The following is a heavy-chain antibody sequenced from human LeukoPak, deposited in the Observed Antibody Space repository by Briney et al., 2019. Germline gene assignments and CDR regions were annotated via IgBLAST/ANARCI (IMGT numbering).Heavy chain of an antibody. Sequence: ASVKVSCKASGGTFSSYAISWVRQAPGQRLEWMGRIIPIFGTANYAQKFQGRVTITADESTSTAYIELSSLRSEDTAVYYCARDCSSTSCYTSRNLFDYWGQGTLVTVSS. J-gene: IGHJ4*02. V-gene: IGHV1-69*13. CDR3: ARDCSSTSCYTSRNLFDY. CDR1: GGTFSSYA. CDR2: IIPIFGTA. D-gene: IGHD2-2*02.